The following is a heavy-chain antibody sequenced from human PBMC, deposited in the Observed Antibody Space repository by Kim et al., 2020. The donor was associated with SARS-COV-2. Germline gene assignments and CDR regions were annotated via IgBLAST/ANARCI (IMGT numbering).Heavy chain of an antibody. CDR2: INSDGSST. Sequence: GGSLRLSCAASGFTFSSYWMHWVRQAPGKGLVWVSRINSDGSSTNYADSVKGRFTISRDNAKNTLYLQMNSLRAEDTAVYYCAREGYYYYYGMDVWGQGTTVTVSS. CDR3: AREGYYYYYGMDV. V-gene: IGHV3-74*01. CDR1: GFTFSSYW. J-gene: IGHJ6*02.